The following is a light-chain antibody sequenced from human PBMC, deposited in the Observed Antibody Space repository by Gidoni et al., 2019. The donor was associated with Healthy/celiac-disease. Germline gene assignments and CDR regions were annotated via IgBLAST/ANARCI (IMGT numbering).Light chain of an antibody. CDR2: AAS. J-gene: IGKJ4*01. V-gene: IGKV1-8*01. CDR1: QGISSY. CDR3: QHYYSYPLT. Sequence: AIRMTQSPSSFSASTGARVTITCRASQGISSYLAWYQQKPGKAPKLLIYAASTFQSGVPSRCGGSGSGTYFTLTISCLQSEDFATYYWQHYYSYPLTFGGGTKVEIK.